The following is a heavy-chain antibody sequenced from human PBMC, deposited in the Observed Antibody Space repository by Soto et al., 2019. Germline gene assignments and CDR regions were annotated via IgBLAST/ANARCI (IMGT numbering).Heavy chain of an antibody. D-gene: IGHD3-10*01. CDR3: ARDLFWFVRHTSAVLYYFDY. CDR2: INHSGST. CDR1: GGSFSGYY. Sequence: ASETLSLTCAVYGGSFSGYYWSWIRQPPGKGLEWIGEINHSGSTNYNPSLKSRVTISVDTSKNQFSLKLSSVTPEDTAVYYCARDLFWFVRHTSAVLYYFDYWGQGTLVTVSS. V-gene: IGHV4-34*01. J-gene: IGHJ4*02.